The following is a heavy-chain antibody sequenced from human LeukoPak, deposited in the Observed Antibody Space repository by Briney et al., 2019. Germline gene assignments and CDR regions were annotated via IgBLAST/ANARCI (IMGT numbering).Heavy chain of an antibody. Sequence: SGTLSLTCAVSGDSISSSNWWCWVRQPPGKGLQWIGEIYHSGSTNYNPSLKSRATTSVDKSKNQFSLKLTPVTAADTAVYYCASKRHASASGAFDIWGQGTMVTVSS. D-gene: IGHD3-10*01. CDR1: GDSISSSNW. CDR2: IYHSGST. CDR3: ASKRHASASGAFDI. V-gene: IGHV4-4*02. J-gene: IGHJ3*02.